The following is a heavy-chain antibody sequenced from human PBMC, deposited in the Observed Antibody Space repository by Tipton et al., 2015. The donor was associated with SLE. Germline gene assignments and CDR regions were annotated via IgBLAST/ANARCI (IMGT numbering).Heavy chain of an antibody. Sequence: TLSLTCTVSNASINSVGYYWTWIRQHPGKALEWIGYIYYNGNTYYSPSLKSRATISADTSNNEFSLRLTSVTAADTAIYYCASPGGGSGSFDAFDIWGQGTTVTVSS. V-gene: IGHV4-31*03. CDR2: IYYNGNT. J-gene: IGHJ3*02. D-gene: IGHD3-10*01. CDR3: ASPGGGSGSFDAFDI. CDR1: NASINSVGYY.